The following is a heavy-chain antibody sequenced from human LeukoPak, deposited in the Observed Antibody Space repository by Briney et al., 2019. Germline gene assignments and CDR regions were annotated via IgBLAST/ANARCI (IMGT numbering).Heavy chain of an antibody. Sequence: PSQTLSLTCTVSGGSISSGGYYWSWIRQHPGKGLEWIGYIYYSGSTYYNPSLKSRVTISVDTSKNQFSLKLSSVTAADTAVYYCARDLPVTLVRERFDYWGQGTLVTVSS. J-gene: IGHJ4*02. CDR1: GGSISSGGYY. V-gene: IGHV4-31*03. D-gene: IGHD1-1*01. CDR2: IYYSGST. CDR3: ARDLPVTLVRERFDY.